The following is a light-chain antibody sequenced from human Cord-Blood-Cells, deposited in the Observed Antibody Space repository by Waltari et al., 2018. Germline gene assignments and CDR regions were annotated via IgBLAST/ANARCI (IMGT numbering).Light chain of an antibody. CDR3: SSYTSSSTLYV. Sequence: QSALTQPASVSGSPGQSITLSCTGPSSDVGGYHYFSWYQQHPGKAPTLMIYDVSNRPSGVSNRFSGSKSGNTASLTISGLQAEDEADYYCSSYTSSSTLYVFGTGTKVTVL. CDR1: SSDVGGYHY. V-gene: IGLV2-14*01. J-gene: IGLJ1*01. CDR2: DVS.